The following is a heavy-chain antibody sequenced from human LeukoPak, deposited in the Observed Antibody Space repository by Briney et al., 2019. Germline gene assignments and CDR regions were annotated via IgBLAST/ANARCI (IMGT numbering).Heavy chain of an antibody. CDR1: GFTFSSYA. D-gene: IGHD2-21*02. Sequence: GGSLRLSCAASGFTFSSYAMSWVRQAPGKGLEWVSSISGSGGSTYYADSVKGRFTISRDNSKNTLYLQMNSLRADDTAVYYSAKEGLRGSCGDDCNLHGYWGQGTLVTVSS. CDR3: AKEGLRGSCGDDCNLHGY. J-gene: IGHJ4*02. V-gene: IGHV3-23*01. CDR2: ISGSGGST.